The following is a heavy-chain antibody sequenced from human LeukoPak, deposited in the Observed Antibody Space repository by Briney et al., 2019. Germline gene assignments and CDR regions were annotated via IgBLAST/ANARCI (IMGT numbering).Heavy chain of an antibody. CDR1: RYTFTGYY. V-gene: IGHV1-2*04. CDR2: INPNSGGT. J-gene: IGHJ6*04. Sequence: GASVKVSCKASRYTFTGYYMHWVRQAPGQGREWMGFINPNSGGTNYAQKFQGWVTMTRDTSISTAYMEVSRLRSHDTPVYYCAREKGWVIGTMVRGVDYGMDVWGKGTTVTVSS. CDR3: AREKGWVIGTMVRGVDYGMDV. D-gene: IGHD3-10*01.